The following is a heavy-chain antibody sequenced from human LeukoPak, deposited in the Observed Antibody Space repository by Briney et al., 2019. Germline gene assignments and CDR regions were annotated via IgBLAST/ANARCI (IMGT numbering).Heavy chain of an antibody. D-gene: IGHD3-10*01. J-gene: IGHJ3*02. CDR2: ISGGGAST. CDR3: ARDPLLGDAFDI. V-gene: IGHV3-23*01. Sequence: GGSLRLSCAASGFIFSDYAMSWVRQAPGRGLEWVSSISGGGASTYYADSVKGRFTISRDKSKNTLYLQMNNLRLEDTAIYYCARDPLLGDAFDIWGQGTMVTVSP. CDR1: GFIFSDYA.